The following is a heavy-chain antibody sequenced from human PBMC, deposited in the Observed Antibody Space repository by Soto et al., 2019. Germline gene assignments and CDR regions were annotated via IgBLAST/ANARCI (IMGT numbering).Heavy chain of an antibody. V-gene: IGHV1-2*04. CDR2: INPHTGVT. Sequence: ASVKVSCKTSGYTFTGYYIHWVRQAPGQGLERMGWINPHTGVTNYAQNFQAWVTRTRDTSISTVYMEMTRLNSAAAAVYYCARESGGVAGTLDLWGQGTLVTVSS. J-gene: IGHJ5*02. CDR3: ARESGGVAGTLDL. CDR1: GYTFTGYY. D-gene: IGHD6-19*01.